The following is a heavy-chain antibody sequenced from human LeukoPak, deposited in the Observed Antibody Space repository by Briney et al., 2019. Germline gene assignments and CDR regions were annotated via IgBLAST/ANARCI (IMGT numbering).Heavy chain of an antibody. Sequence: ASVTVSFKASGYTFSIYGITWVRQAPGQGLEWMGWISPYDGTTNYAQNLQGRVTMTTDTSTSTAYLELGSLGSADTAVYYCARDGPQCSSTSCYYDDWGQGTLVTVSS. J-gene: IGHJ4*02. D-gene: IGHD2-2*01. CDR2: ISPYDGTT. V-gene: IGHV1-18*04. CDR3: ARDGPQCSSTSCYYDD. CDR1: GYTFSIYG.